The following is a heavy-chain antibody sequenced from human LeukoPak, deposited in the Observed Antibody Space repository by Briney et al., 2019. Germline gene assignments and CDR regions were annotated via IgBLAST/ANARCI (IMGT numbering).Heavy chain of an antibody. CDR3: APEGGYSYDY. D-gene: IGHD5-18*01. J-gene: IGHJ4*02. CDR2: ISSDGNTT. Sequence: GGSLRLSCAASGFTISTYWMHWVRQAPGKGLVWVARISSDGNTTRYADFVEGRFAISRDNAKNTLYLQMYSLRAEDTAVYYCAPEGGYSYDYWGQGTLVTVSS. CDR1: GFTISTYW. V-gene: IGHV3-74*01.